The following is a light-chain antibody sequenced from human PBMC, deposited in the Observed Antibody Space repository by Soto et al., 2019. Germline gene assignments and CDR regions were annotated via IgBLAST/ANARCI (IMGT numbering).Light chain of an antibody. Sequence: DIQMTQSPSSLSASVGDRVTITCRARQTIDVYLTWYQQKPGQAPKLLIKAASNLQSGVPSTFSGSGSGTDFTLTISSLQPEDFATYFCQQSYIAPRTFGQGTKVDIK. CDR3: QQSYIAPRT. J-gene: IGKJ1*01. V-gene: IGKV1-39*01. CDR1: QTIDVY. CDR2: AAS.